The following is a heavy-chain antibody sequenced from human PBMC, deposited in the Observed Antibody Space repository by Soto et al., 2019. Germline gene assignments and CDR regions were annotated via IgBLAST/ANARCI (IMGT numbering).Heavy chain of an antibody. V-gene: IGHV1-69*13. CDR1: GGTFSSYA. CDR3: ASYMGATTYYYYYGMDV. J-gene: IGHJ6*02. CDR2: IIPIFGTA. Sequence: SVKVSYKASGGTFSSYAISWVRQAPGQGLEWMGGIIPIFGTANYAQKFQGRVTITADESTSTAYMELSSLRSEDTAVYYCASYMGATTYYYYYGMDVWGQGTTVTVSS. D-gene: IGHD1-26*01.